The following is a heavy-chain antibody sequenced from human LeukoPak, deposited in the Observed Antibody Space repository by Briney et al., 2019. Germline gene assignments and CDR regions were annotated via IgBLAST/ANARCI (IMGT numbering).Heavy chain of an antibody. CDR2: ISSSSSYI. Sequence: GRSLRLSCAASGFTFSSYGMHWVRQAPGKGLEWVSSISSSSSYIYYADSVKGRFTISRDNAKNSLYLQMNSLRAEDTAVYYCARDHVGVEWGQGTLVTVSS. CDR3: ARDHVGVE. D-gene: IGHD3-16*01. J-gene: IGHJ4*02. V-gene: IGHV3-21*01. CDR1: GFTFSSYG.